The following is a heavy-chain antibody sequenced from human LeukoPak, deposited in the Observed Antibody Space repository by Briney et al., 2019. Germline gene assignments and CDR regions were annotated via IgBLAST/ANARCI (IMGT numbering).Heavy chain of an antibody. CDR2: IHYNGGT. J-gene: IGHJ4*02. V-gene: IGHV4-59*08. D-gene: IGHD7-27*01. CDR3: ARHSQHSRDLGSARNFDY. CDR1: GGSISTYY. Sequence: PSETLSLTCTVSGGSISTYYWSWIRQPPGKVLEWIGYIHYNGGTNYNPSLKSRVTISVDTSKNLFSLRLTSLTAADTAVYYCARHSQHSRDLGSARNFDYWGQGTLVTVSS.